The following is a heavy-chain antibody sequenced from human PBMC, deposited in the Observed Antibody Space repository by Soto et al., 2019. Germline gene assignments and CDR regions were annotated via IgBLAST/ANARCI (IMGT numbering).Heavy chain of an antibody. D-gene: IGHD2-15*01. CDR1: GFTFSSYW. J-gene: IGHJ4*02. V-gene: IGHV3-7*05. Sequence: EVQLVESGGGLVQPGGSLRLSCAASGFTFSSYWMSWVRQAPGKGLEWVANIKQDGNEKFYVDSVKGRFTISRDNAKNSLFLQMNSLTAEDTDVYYCARVKSVAGEYWGQGTLVSVSS. CDR2: IKQDGNEK. CDR3: ARVKSVAGEY.